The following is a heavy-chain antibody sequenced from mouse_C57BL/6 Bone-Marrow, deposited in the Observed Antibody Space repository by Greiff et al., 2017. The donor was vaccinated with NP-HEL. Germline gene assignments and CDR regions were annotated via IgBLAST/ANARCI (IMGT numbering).Heavy chain of an antibody. CDR2: IFPGSGST. V-gene: IGHV1-75*01. CDR3: ARRMGYYVWFAY. D-gene: IGHD1-1*01. J-gene: IGHJ3*01. Sequence: QVHVKQSGPELVKPGASVKISCKASGYTFTDYYINWVKQRPGQGLEWIGWIFPGSGSTYYNEKFKGKATLTVDKSSSTAYMLLSSLTSEDSAVYFCARRMGYYVWFAYWGQGTLVTVSA. CDR1: GYTFTDYY.